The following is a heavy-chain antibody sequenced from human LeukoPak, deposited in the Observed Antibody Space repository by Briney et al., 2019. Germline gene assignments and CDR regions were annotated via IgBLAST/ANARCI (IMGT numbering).Heavy chain of an antibody. CDR1: GFTFSSSS. D-gene: IGHD6-19*01. CDR2: ISISTSTI. J-gene: IGHJ4*02. CDR3: TAPGRGRGGYDFEY. Sequence: GGSLRLSCVASGFTFSSSSMNWVRQAPGKGPEWVSYISISTSTIYYADSVKGRFTISRDNAKNSLYLEMNSLRAEDTAVYYCTAPGRGRGGYDFEYWGQGILVTVSS. V-gene: IGHV3-48*04.